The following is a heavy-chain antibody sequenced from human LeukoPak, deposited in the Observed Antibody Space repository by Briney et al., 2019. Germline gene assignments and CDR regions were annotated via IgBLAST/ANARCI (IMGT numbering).Heavy chain of an antibody. CDR2: IKSKTDGGTT. CDR3: TTDLGDSHCSSTSCYDWFDP. Sequence: GGSLRLSCAASGFTFSNAWMSWVRQAPGKGLEWVGRIKSKTDGGTTDYAAPVKGRFTISRDDSKNTLYLQINSLKTEDTAVYYCTTDLGDSHCSSTSCYDWFDPWGQGTLVTVSS. V-gene: IGHV3-15*01. J-gene: IGHJ5*02. CDR1: GFTFSNAW. D-gene: IGHD2-2*01.